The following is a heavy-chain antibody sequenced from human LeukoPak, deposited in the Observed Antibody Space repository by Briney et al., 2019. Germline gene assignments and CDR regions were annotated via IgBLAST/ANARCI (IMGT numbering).Heavy chain of an antibody. V-gene: IGHV3-23*01. Sequence: PGGSLRLSCAASGFTLSSYAMSWVRQAPGKGLAWVSTIKARGDNTYYADSVKGRFTISRDNAKNMLYLQMNSLRAEDTAVYHCASGGYYYDMDVWGKGTTVTVSS. CDR1: GFTLSSYA. CDR3: ASGGYYYDMDV. CDR2: IKARGDNT. J-gene: IGHJ6*03. D-gene: IGHD3-10*01.